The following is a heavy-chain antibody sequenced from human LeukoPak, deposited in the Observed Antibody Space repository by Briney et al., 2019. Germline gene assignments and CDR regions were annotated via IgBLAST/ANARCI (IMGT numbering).Heavy chain of an antibody. CDR1: GFIFSTST. CDR3: ARGRPIVGAADAFDI. V-gene: IGHV3-48*04. J-gene: IGHJ3*02. D-gene: IGHD1-26*01. CDR2: ISSSSSTV. Sequence: GGPLRLSCAASGFIFSTSTMNWVRQAPGKGLEWVSYISSSSSTVFHADSVKGRFTISRDNAKNSLYLQMNSLRAEDTAVYYCARGRPIVGAADAFDIWGQGTMVTVSS.